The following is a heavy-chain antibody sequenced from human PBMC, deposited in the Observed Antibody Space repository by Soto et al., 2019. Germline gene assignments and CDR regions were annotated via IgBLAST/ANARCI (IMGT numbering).Heavy chain of an antibody. CDR3: ARDGGGLAH. J-gene: IGHJ4*02. Sequence: GGALRLSCAASGFTFGSDWMHWVRQAPGKGLVWVSRISPDGTSTSNADSVKGRFTISRDNTKNTLHLQMDSLRVEDTAVYYCARDGGGLAHWGQGTLVTVSS. CDR2: ISPDGTST. CDR1: GFTFGSDW. V-gene: IGHV3-74*01. D-gene: IGHD3-16*01.